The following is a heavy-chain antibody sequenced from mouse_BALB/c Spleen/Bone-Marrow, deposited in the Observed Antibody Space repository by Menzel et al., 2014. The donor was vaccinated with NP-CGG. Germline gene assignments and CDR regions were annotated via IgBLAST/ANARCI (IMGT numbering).Heavy chain of an antibody. CDR1: GYTFTEYI. CDR3: ARHEDLDIRRRLGAMDY. Sequence: VQLVESGAELVKPGASVELSCKASGYTFTEYIIHWIKQRSGQGLEWIGWFFPGGGSIKYNEKFKDKATLTADKSSSTVYMELSRLTSEDSAVYFCARHEDLDIRRRLGAMDYWGQGTSVTVSS. CDR2: FFPGGGSI. D-gene: IGHD2-12*01. V-gene: IGHV1-62-2*01. J-gene: IGHJ4*01.